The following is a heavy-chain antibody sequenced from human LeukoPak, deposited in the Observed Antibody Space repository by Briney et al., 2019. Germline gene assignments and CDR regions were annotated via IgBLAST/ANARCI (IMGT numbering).Heavy chain of an antibody. CDR2: INPNSGDT. V-gene: IGHV1-2*02. Sequence: VASVMVSCKASVYTFTDYYIHWVRQAPGQGLEWMGWINPNSGDTNYAQKFQDRVTLTRDTSITTAYMGLTNLRSDDTAVYYCARPHGDYYNWFDPWGQGTLVTVSS. J-gene: IGHJ5*02. CDR1: VYTFTDYY. CDR3: ARPHGDYYNWFDP. D-gene: IGHD4-17*01.